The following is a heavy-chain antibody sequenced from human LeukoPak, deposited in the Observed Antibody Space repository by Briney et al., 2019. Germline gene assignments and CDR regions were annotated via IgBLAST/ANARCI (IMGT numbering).Heavy chain of an antibody. Sequence: GGSLRLSCVASGIIVRTSTMIWVRQAPGKGLEWVSSISSSSSYIYYADSVKGRFTISRDNSKNTLYLQMNSLRAEDTAVYYCAKALGVRGVFDYWGQGTLVTVSS. D-gene: IGHD3-10*01. CDR3: AKALGVRGVFDY. CDR2: ISSSSSYI. CDR1: GIIVRTST. V-gene: IGHV3-21*04. J-gene: IGHJ4*02.